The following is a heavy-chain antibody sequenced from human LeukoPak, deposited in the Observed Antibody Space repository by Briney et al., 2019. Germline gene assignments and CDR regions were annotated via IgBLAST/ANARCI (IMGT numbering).Heavy chain of an antibody. D-gene: IGHD6-13*01. CDR1: GGSISSYY. CDR2: IYYSGST. CDR3: ARLARYSSSWYIDY. V-gene: IGHV4-59*01. J-gene: IGHJ4*02. Sequence: PSETLPLTCTVSGGSISSYYWSWIRQPPGKGLEWIGYIYYSGSTNYNPSLKSRVTISVDTSKNQFSLKLSSVTAADTAVYYCARLARYSSSWYIDYWGQGTPVTVSS.